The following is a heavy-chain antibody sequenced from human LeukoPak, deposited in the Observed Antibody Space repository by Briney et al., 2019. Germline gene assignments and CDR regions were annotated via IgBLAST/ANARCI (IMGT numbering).Heavy chain of an antibody. Sequence: ASVKVSCKASGYTYTGYYMHWVRQAPGHGLEWMGWINPNSGGTNYAQKFQGRVTMTRDTSISTAYMELSRLRSDDTAVYYCARGLWYYYDSSGFLGYWGQGTLVTVSS. D-gene: IGHD3-22*01. V-gene: IGHV1-2*02. CDR1: GYTYTGYY. J-gene: IGHJ4*02. CDR3: ARGLWYYYDSSGFLGY. CDR2: INPNSGGT.